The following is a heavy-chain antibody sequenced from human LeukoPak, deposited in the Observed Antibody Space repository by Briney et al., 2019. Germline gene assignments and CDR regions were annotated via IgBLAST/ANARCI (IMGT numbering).Heavy chain of an antibody. J-gene: IGHJ4*02. CDR3: VRVYSSGWVVENQNPPYFDY. V-gene: IGHV4-39*07. D-gene: IGHD6-19*01. CDR2: IYYSGST. CDR1: GGSISSSRYY. Sequence: PSETLSLTCTVSGGSISSSRYYWGWIRQPPGKGLEWIGSIYYSGSTYYNPSLKSRVTISVDTSKNQFSLQLSSVTAADTAVYYCVRVYSSGWVVENQNPPYFDYWGQGTLVTVSS.